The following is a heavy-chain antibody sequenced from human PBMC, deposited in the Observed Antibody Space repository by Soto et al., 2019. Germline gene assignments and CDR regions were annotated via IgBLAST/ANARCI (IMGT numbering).Heavy chain of an antibody. CDR3: ARLSNPIFGVFITDY. CDR2: INHSGST. J-gene: IGHJ4*02. Sequence: SETLSLTCAVYGGSFSGYYWSWIRQPPGKGLEWIGEINHSGSTNYNPSLKSRVTISVDTSKNQFSLKLSSVTAADTAVYYCARLSNPIFGVFITDYWGQGTLVTVSS. V-gene: IGHV4-34*01. D-gene: IGHD3-3*01. CDR1: GGSFSGYY.